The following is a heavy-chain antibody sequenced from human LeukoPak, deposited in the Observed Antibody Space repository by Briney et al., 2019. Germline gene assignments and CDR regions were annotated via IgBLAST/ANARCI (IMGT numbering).Heavy chain of an antibody. CDR3: ARDKYSYGSYYFDY. D-gene: IGHD5-18*01. J-gene: IGHJ4*02. Sequence: PGGSLRLSCAVSGFTFSSYGMHWVRQAPGKGLEWVAVIWYDGSNKYYADSVKGRFTISRDNSKNTLYLQMNSLRAEDTVVYYCARDKYSYGSYYFDYWSQGTLVTVSS. CDR1: GFTFSSYG. V-gene: IGHV3-33*01. CDR2: IWYDGSNK.